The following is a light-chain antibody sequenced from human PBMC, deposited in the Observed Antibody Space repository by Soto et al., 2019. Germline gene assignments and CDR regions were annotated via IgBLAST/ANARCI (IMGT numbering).Light chain of an antibody. CDR1: SSDVGAYNY. V-gene: IGLV2-8*01. CDR2: EVS. CDR3: TSYAGTYSFFYV. Sequence: QAVLTQPPSASGSPGQSVTISCTGTSSDVGAYNYVSWYQQLPGKAPKLIIYEVSQRPSGVPDRFSGSKSGNTASLTVSGLQAEDESDYYCTSYAGTYSFFYVFGTATKVTVL. J-gene: IGLJ1*01.